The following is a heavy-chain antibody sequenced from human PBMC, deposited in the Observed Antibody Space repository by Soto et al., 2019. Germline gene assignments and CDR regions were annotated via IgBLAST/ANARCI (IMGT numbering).Heavy chain of an antibody. CDR2: ISGSGGST. D-gene: IGHD3-22*01. Sequence: PGGSLRLSCAASGFTFSSYAMSWVRQAPGKGLEWVSAISGSGGSTYYADFVKGRFTISRDNSKNTLYLQMNSLRAEDTAVYYCANQAPYYYDSSGYIGFDWFDPWGQGTLVTVSS. CDR3: ANQAPYYYDSSGYIGFDWFDP. V-gene: IGHV3-23*01. J-gene: IGHJ5*02. CDR1: GFTFSSYA.